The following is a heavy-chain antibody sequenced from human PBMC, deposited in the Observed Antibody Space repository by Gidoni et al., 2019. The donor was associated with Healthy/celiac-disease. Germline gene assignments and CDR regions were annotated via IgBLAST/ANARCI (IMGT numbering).Heavy chain of an antibody. V-gene: IGHV4-34*01. CDR3: ARGLTDYGGNSVSSWYFDL. Sequence: QVLLQQWPAVLFKLSATLSLTSPVHVGSFIGSSWSWIRHPPGKGLEWIGEINHSGSNNYNPSLKRRVIISVDTSKKQISLKLSSVTAADTAVYYCARGLTDYGGNSVSSWYFDLWGRGTLVTVSS. CDR1: VGSFIGSS. CDR2: INHSGSN. J-gene: IGHJ2*01. D-gene: IGHD4-17*01.